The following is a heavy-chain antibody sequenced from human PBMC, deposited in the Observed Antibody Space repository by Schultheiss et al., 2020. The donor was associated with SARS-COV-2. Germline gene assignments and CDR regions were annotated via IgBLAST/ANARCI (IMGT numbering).Heavy chain of an antibody. CDR3: ARVGIVDSSGWYGAFDI. Sequence: GGSLRLSCAASGFTFSNAWMSWVRQAPGKGLEWVSYISSSGSTIYYADSVKGRFTISRDNAKNSLYLQMNSLRAEDTAVYYCARVGIVDSSGWYGAFDIWGQGTMVTVSS. J-gene: IGHJ3*02. CDR2: ISSSGSTI. CDR1: GFTFSNAW. D-gene: IGHD6-19*01. V-gene: IGHV3-11*04.